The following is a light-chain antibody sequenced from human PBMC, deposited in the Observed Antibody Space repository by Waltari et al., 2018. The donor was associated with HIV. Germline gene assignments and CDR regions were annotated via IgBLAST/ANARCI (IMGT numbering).Light chain of an antibody. CDR1: QTISSY. CDR3: QQGNSIPFT. J-gene: IGKJ3*01. Sequence: DIQMTQSPSSLSASVGDRVTITCRASQTISSYLNWFQQKPGKAPKLLIYAASSLQSGVPSRFSGNGSGTDFTLTISSLQPEDFATYYCQQGNSIPFTFGPGTKVDIK. V-gene: IGKV1-39*01. CDR2: AAS.